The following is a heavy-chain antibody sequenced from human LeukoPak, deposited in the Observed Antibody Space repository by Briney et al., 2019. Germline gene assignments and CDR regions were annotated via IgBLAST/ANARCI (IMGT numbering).Heavy chain of an antibody. V-gene: IGHV4-31*03. CDR3: ASGYYFDSGSVRSQNFDY. CDR1: GVSISSGGYY. J-gene: IGHJ4*02. D-gene: IGHD3-10*01. Sequence: PSETLSLTCTVSGVSISSGGYYWRWLRQHPGKGLEWIGYIFYSGHIYYNSSLESRVTISVDTSKNQFSLKLTSVTAADTAVYYCASGYYFDSGSVRSQNFDYWGQGTLITVSS. CDR2: IFYSGHI.